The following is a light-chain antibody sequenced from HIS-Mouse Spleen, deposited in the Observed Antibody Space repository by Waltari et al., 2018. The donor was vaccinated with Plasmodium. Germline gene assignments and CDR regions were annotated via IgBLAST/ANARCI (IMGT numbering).Light chain of an antibody. Sequence: EIVITPSPATLSVSPGACATLSCRASQSVSSNLAWYKQKPGQAPRLLIYGASTRATGIPARFSGSGSGTEFTLTISSLQSEDFAVYYCQQYNNWSFTFGPGTKVDIK. CDR2: GAS. V-gene: IGKV3-15*01. J-gene: IGKJ3*01. CDR1: QSVSSN. CDR3: QQYNNWSFT.